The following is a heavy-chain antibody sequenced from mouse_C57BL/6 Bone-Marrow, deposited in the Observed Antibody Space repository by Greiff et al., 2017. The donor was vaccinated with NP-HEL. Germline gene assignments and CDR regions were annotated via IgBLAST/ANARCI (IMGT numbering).Heavy chain of an antibody. D-gene: IGHD2-5*01. V-gene: IGHV1-81*01. CDR3: ARGSYSNFDY. Sequence: QVHVKQSGAELARPGASVKLSCKASGYTFTSYGISWVKQRTGQGLEWIGEIYPRSGNTYYNEKFKGKATLTADKSSSTAYMELRSLTSEESAVSFCARGSYSNFDYWGQGTTLTVSS. CDR2: IYPRSGNT. CDR1: GYTFTSYG. J-gene: IGHJ2*01.